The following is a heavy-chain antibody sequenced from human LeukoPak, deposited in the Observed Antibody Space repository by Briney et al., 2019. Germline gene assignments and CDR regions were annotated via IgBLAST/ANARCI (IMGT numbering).Heavy chain of an antibody. CDR3: ARAQWLPYYFDY. CDR2: IYHSGST. V-gene: IGHV4-4*02. Sequence: PGGSLRLSCAASGFTFSSYAMSWVRQPPGKGLEWIGEIYHSGSTNYNPSLKSRVTISVDKSKNQFSLKLSSVTAADTAVYYCARAQWLPYYFDYWGQGTLVTVSS. CDR1: GFTFSSYAM. J-gene: IGHJ4*02. D-gene: IGHD6-19*01.